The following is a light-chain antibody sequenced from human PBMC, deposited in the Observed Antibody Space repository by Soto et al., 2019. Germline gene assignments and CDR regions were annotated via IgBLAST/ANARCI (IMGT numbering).Light chain of an antibody. Sequence: QSVLTQPASVSGSPGQSITISRTGTSNDVGGFNYVSWYQQLPGKAPKLVIYDVTHRTSGVSDRFSGSRSGNTASLTISGLQAEDEADYYCTSFTSGSTPYVLGTGTKVTVL. CDR1: SNDVGGFNY. CDR2: DVT. CDR3: TSFTSGSTPYV. V-gene: IGLV2-14*03. J-gene: IGLJ1*01.